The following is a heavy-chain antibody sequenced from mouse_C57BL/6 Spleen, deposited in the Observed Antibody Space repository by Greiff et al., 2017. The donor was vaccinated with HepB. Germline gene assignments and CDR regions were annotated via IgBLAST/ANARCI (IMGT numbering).Heavy chain of an antibody. Sequence: VQLQQSGAELVKPGASVKLSCTASGFNIKDYYMHWVKQRTEQGLEWIGRIAPEDGETKYAPKFQGKATITADTSSNTAYLQLSSLTSEDTAVYYCARGATVVATKYYFDYWGQGTTLTVSS. CDR3: ARGATVVATKYYFDY. J-gene: IGHJ2*01. D-gene: IGHD1-1*01. V-gene: IGHV14-2*01. CDR1: GFNIKDYY. CDR2: IAPEDGET.